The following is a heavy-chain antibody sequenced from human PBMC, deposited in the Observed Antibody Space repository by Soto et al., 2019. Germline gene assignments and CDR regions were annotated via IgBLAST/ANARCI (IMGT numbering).Heavy chain of an antibody. CDR2: IRSKADGGTI. CDR3: TREPDYSNYFEY. Sequence: EVQLVESGGGLVRPGGSLRLSCVASGFTFNNAWMNWVRQAPGKGLEWVGRIRSKADGGTIDYAAPAKDRFTISRDDSKNTLHLQMNSLKTEDTAVYYCTREPDYSNYFEYWGQGTLVTVSS. CDR1: GFTFNNAW. V-gene: IGHV3-15*07. J-gene: IGHJ4*02. D-gene: IGHD4-4*01.